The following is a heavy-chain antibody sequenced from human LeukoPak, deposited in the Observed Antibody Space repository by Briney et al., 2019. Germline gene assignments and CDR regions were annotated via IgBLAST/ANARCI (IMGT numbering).Heavy chain of an antibody. Sequence: GGSLRLSCAASGFAFSSYWMSWVRQAPGKGLEWVANIKQDGSDKYYVDSVKGRFSISRDNAKNSLYLQLNSLRSDDTAVYYCARLTGTTGFDYWGQGTLVTVSS. D-gene: IGHD1-1*01. CDR2: IKQDGSDK. J-gene: IGHJ4*02. V-gene: IGHV3-7*01. CDR1: GFAFSSYW. CDR3: ARLTGTTGFDY.